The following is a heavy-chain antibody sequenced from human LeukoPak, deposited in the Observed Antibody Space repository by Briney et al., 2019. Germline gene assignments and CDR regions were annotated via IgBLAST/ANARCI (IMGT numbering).Heavy chain of an antibody. J-gene: IGHJ4*02. Sequence: GGSLRLSCAASGFTFSSYAMHWVRQAPGKGLEWVAVISYDGSNKYYADSVKGRFTISRDNSKNTLYLQMNSLRDEDTAVYYCASSGSYRFDYWGQGTLVTVSS. V-gene: IGHV3-30*04. CDR2: ISYDGSNK. CDR3: ASSGSYRFDY. CDR1: GFTFSSYA. D-gene: IGHD1-26*01.